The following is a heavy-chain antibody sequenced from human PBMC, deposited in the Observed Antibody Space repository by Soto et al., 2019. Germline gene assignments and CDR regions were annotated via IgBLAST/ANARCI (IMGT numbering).Heavy chain of an antibody. V-gene: IGHV1-46*03. CDR2: INPSGGST. CDR1: GYTFTSYY. CDR3: ARQLGIVVVPAAIDASDI. D-gene: IGHD2-2*03. Sequence: QVQLVQSGAEVKKPGASVKVSCKASGYTFTSYYMHWVRQAPGQGLEWMGIINPSGGSTSYAQKFQGRVTMTRDTSTSTVYMELSSLRSEDTAVYYCARQLGIVVVPAAIDASDIWGQGTMVTVSS. J-gene: IGHJ3*02.